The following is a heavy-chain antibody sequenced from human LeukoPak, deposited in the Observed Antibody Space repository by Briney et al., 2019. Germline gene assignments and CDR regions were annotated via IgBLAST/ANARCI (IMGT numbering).Heavy chain of an antibody. J-gene: IGHJ6*03. D-gene: IGHD5-18*01. CDR2: IYYSGST. CDR1: GGSISSYY. V-gene: IGHV4-59*01. CDR3: ARARGYSYGTMDV. Sequence: SETLSLTCTVSGGSISSYYWSWIRQPPGKGLEWIGYIYYSGSTNYNPSLKSRVTISVDTSKNQFSLKLSSVTAADTAVYYCARARGYSYGTMDVWGKGTTVTISS.